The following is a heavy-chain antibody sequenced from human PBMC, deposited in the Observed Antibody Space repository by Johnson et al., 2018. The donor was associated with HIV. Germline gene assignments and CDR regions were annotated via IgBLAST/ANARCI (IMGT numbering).Heavy chain of an antibody. CDR1: GFTFSNYG. V-gene: IGHV3-30*18. Sequence: VQLVESGGGVVQPGRSLRLSCAASGFTFSNYGMHWVRQAPGKGLEWVAVVSYDGSYKDYADSAKGRFTISRDNSKNTLFLQMNSLRPEDTALYSCAKPPREVTVVDAFDIWGQGTMVTVSS. CDR2: VSYDGSYK. J-gene: IGHJ3*02. CDR3: AKPPREVTVVDAFDI. D-gene: IGHD4-23*01.